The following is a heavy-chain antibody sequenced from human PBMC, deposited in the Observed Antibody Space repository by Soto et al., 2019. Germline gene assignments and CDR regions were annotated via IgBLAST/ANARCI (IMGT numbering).Heavy chain of an antibody. V-gene: IGHV3-7*05. J-gene: IGHJ4*02. CDR1: GFTFSNYW. Sequence: EVQLVESGGGLVQPGGSLRLSCAASGFTFSNYWMNWVRQAPGKGLEWVANIKQDGSEKYYVDSVKGRFSISRDNVKNSLYLQMDSLRAEDTAVYYCARVTETGHKKFDYWGQGTLVTVSS. CDR3: ARVTETGHKKFDY. CDR2: IKQDGSEK.